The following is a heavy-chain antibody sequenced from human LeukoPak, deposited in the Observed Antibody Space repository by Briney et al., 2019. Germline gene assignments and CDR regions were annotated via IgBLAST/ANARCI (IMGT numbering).Heavy chain of an antibody. CDR3: AKAFGVVILFDY. CDR2: ISGSGGST. J-gene: IGHJ4*02. D-gene: IGHD3-3*01. CDR1: GFTFSSYA. Sequence: GGSLRLSCAASGFTFSSYAMSWVRQAPGKGLEWVSAISGSGGSTYYADSVKGRFTITRDNSKNTLYLQMNSLRAEDTAVYYCAKAFGVVILFDYWGQGTLVTVSS. V-gene: IGHV3-23*01.